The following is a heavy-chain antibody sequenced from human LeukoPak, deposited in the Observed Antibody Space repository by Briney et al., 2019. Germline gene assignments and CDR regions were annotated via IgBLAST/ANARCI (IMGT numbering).Heavy chain of an antibody. CDR2: ISWNSGSI. V-gene: IGHV3-9*01. Sequence: GRSLRLSCAASGFTFDDYAMHWVRQAPGKGLEWVSGISWNSGSIGYADSVKGRFTISRDNAKNSLYLQMNSLRAEDTALYYCAKGGTIAVAGPVDYWGQGTLVTVSS. D-gene: IGHD6-19*01. CDR1: GFTFDDYA. CDR3: AKGGTIAVAGPVDY. J-gene: IGHJ4*02.